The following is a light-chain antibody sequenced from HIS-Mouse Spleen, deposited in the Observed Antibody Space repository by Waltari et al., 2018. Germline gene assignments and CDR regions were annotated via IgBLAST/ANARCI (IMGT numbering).Light chain of an antibody. CDR2: EVS. J-gene: IGLJ3*02. CDR3: SSYTSSSTLV. V-gene: IGLV2-14*01. CDR1: SSDVGGYNY. Sequence: QSALTQPASVSGSPGQSITISCTGTSSDVGGYNYVSWYQQHPGQAPKRMISEVSNRPSGVSNRFSGAKSGNTASLTISGLQAEDEADYYCSSYTSSSTLVFGGGTKLTVL.